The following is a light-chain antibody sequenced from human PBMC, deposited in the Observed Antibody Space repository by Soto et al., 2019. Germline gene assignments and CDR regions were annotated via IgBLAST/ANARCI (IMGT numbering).Light chain of an antibody. Sequence: ILMTQSPATLSVSPGDRDTLSCRASQAISDNLAWYQHKPGQPPRLLIYDASTRATGIPARFSGGGSGTEFTLTISSLQSEDFATYYCQQLHGYPITFGQGTRVEIK. J-gene: IGKJ5*01. CDR1: QAISDN. V-gene: IGKV3-15*01. CDR3: QQLHGYPIT. CDR2: DAS.